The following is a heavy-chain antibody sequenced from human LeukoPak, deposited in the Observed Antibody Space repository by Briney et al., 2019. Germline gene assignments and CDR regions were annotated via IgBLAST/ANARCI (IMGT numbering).Heavy chain of an antibody. Sequence: PSETLSLTCTVSGGSVSSYEYYRGWIRQPPGKGLEWIGNTYYSGSTYYNPSLKSRVTISVDTSKNQFSLKLSSVTAADTAVYYCARGSNFWSGYYRGYYYYMDVWGKGTTVTVSS. CDR1: GGSVSSYEYY. CDR2: TYYSGST. J-gene: IGHJ6*03. CDR3: ARGSNFWSGYYRGYYYYMDV. V-gene: IGHV4-39*07. D-gene: IGHD3-3*01.